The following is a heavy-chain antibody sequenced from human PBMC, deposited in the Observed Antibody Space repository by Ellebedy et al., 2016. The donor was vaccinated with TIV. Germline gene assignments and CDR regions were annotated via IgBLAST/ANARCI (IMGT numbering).Heavy chain of an antibody. J-gene: IGHJ6*02. D-gene: IGHD2-21*02. Sequence: ASVKVSCKASGYTFTSYGISWVRQAPGQGLEWMGWISAYNGNTNYAQKLQGRVTMTTDTSTSTAYMELRSLRSDDTAVYYCARVYCGGDCYSYYYYYGMDVWGQGTTVTVSS. CDR2: ISAYNGNT. V-gene: IGHV1-18*01. CDR3: ARVYCGGDCYSYYYYYGMDV. CDR1: GYTFTSYG.